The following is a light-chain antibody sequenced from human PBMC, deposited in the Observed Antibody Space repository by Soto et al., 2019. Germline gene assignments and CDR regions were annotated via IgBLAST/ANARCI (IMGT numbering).Light chain of an antibody. CDR1: QSINSN. CDR3: QHYNNWPPWT. Sequence: IVMTQSPATLSVSPGERATLSCRASQSINSNLAWYQQKFGQAPRLLIYGASTRATGVPARFSGSGSGTDFTLTITSLQSEDFAVYYCQHYNNWPPWTFGQGTKVEL. CDR2: GAS. J-gene: IGKJ1*01. V-gene: IGKV3-15*01.